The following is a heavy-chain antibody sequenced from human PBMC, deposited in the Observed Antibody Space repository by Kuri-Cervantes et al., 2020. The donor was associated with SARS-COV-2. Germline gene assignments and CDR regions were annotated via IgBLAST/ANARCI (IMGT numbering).Heavy chain of an antibody. J-gene: IGHJ3*01. CDR2: IYPDDSDT. Sequence: GGSLRLSCKAFGYSFSTYWIGWVRQMPGKGLEWMGIIYPDDSDTRYSPSFQGQVTISAEKSISTAYLQWSSLQASDTAMYYCVRRQFSPNEYGGDPHDVFDLWGQGTTVTVSS. CDR3: VRRQFSPNEYGGDPHDVFDL. V-gene: IGHV5-51*01. D-gene: IGHD2-21*02. CDR1: GYSFSTYW.